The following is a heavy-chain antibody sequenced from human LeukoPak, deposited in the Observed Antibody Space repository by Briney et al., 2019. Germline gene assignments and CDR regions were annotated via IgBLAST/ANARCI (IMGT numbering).Heavy chain of an antibody. CDR1: GGSISSYY. Sequence: SETLSLTCTVSGGSISSYYWSWIRQPPGKGLEWIGYIYYSGSTNYNPSLKSRVTISVDTSKNQFSLKLSSVTAADTAVYYCARVRLGIYYYMYVWGKGTTVTVSS. J-gene: IGHJ6*03. CDR3: ARVRLGIYYYMYV. D-gene: IGHD3-16*01. V-gene: IGHV4-59*01. CDR2: IYYSGST.